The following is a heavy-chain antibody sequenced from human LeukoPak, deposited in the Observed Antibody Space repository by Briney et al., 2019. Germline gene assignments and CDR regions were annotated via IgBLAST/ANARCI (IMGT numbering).Heavy chain of an antibody. CDR2: IDTNTGNP. V-gene: IGHV7-4-1*02. Sequence: ASVKVSCKASGYTFTDYYIHWVRQAPGQGLEYMRWIDTNTGNPTYAQAFTGRIVFSLDASVSTAYLDIRSLKAEDTAVYFCARRSMVQHLDVWGKGTTVIVSS. D-gene: IGHD3-10*01. CDR1: GYTFTDYY. CDR3: ARRSMVQHLDV. J-gene: IGHJ6*04.